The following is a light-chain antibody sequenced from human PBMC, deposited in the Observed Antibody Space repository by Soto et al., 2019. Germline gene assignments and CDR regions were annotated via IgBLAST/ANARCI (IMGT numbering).Light chain of an antibody. CDR2: GAS. CDR3: QQYNNWPPWT. CDR1: QSVSSN. V-gene: IGKV3D-15*01. J-gene: IGKJ1*01. Sequence: EIVMTQSPATLSVSPGERATLSCRASQSVSSNLAWYQQKPGQAPRLLIYGASTRATGIPARFSGGGSGTEFTLTINSLQSEDFAVYYCQQYNNWPPWTFGQGTKVEIK.